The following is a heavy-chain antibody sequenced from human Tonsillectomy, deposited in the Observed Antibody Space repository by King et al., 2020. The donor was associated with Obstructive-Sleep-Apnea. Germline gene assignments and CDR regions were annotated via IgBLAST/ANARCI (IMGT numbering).Heavy chain of an antibody. V-gene: IGHV5-51*01. D-gene: IGHD3-22*01. CDR3: ARXXYYXGGGPXXMGXFHH. CDR1: GYSXSSYW. J-gene: IGHJ1*01. CDR2: IYPGXXET. Sequence: QLVQSGAEVKKPGESLKISCKCSGYSXSSYWIAWVRQIPGKGLEWMGIIYPGXXETRYSPSFQGQVTVSVDKTINTAYLQWSSLKASDTAMYYCARXXYYXGGGPXXMGXFHHWGQGTLVTVXS.